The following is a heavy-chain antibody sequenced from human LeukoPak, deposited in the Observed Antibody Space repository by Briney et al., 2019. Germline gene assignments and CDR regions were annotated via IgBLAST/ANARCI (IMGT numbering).Heavy chain of an antibody. D-gene: IGHD3-22*01. Sequence: SETLSLTCTVSGGSISSGGYYWSWIRQHPGKGLEWIGYIYYSGSTYYNPSLKSRVTISVDTSKNQFSLKLSSVTAADTAVYYCARVPGVLYDSSGYRNWFDPWGQGTLVTVSS. CDR1: GGSISSGGYY. J-gene: IGHJ5*02. CDR2: IYYSGST. CDR3: ARVPGVLYDSSGYRNWFDP. V-gene: IGHV4-31*03.